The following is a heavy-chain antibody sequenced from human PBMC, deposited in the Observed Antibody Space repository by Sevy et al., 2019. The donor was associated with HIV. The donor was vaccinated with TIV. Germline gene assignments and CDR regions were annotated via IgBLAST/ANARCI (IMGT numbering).Heavy chain of an antibody. CDR2: IYYTRST. Sequence: SETLSLTCTVSGDSISGYYWSWIRQPPGKGLEWIGYIYYTRSTNYNPSLKSRVTISKDTSKNQYSLKLSSVTAADTAVYYCARGSPPHYYGMDVWGQGTTVTVSS. J-gene: IGHJ6*02. CDR1: GDSISGYY. V-gene: IGHV4-59*01. CDR3: ARGSPPHYYGMDV. D-gene: IGHD6-13*01.